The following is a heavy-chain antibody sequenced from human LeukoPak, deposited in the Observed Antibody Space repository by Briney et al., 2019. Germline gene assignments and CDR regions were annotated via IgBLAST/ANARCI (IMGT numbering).Heavy chain of an antibody. CDR1: GFTFSSYW. CDR3: AKDHGSGSYYFHY. CDR2: ISGSGGST. J-gene: IGHJ4*02. Sequence: GGSLRLSCAASGFTFSSYWMHWVRPVPGKGLEWVSAISGSGGSTYYADSVKGRFTISRDNSKNTLYLQMNSLRAEDTAVYYCAKDHGSGSYYFHYWGQGTLVTVSS. D-gene: IGHD3-10*01. V-gene: IGHV3-23*01.